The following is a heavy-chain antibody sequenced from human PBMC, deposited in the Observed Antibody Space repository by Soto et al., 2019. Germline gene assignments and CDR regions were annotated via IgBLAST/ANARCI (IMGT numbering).Heavy chain of an antibody. CDR2: IIPMFGTP. Sequence: QVQLEQSGAEVKKAGSSVKVSCKAFGGSVNSHAISWVRQAPGQGLEWMGGIIPMFGTPTYAQKFQAGVTISAGESTSTVYLDLSSLRSEDTPVYYCARSRNVAEFNDYGGNYHGFDIWGQGTMVTVSS. J-gene: IGHJ3*02. D-gene: IGHD4-17*01. CDR1: GGSVNSHA. V-gene: IGHV1-69*01. CDR3: ARSRNVAEFNDYGGNYHGFDI.